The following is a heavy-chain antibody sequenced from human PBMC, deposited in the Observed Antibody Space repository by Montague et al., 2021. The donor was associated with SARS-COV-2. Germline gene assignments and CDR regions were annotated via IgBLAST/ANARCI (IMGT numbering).Heavy chain of an antibody. D-gene: IGHD3-10*01. CDR1: GDSITNHY. Sequence: SETLSLTCSVSGDSITNHYWSWIRQPAGKGLEWIGRMHFTGKTNFSPFFSSRLAMSADTSKNQFSLKLTSVTAADTAIYFCAGDRFDFGAGRQGTIDFWGQGTLVTVSS. CDR2: MHFTGKT. CDR3: AGDRFDFGAGRQGTIDF. J-gene: IGHJ4*02. V-gene: IGHV4-4*07.